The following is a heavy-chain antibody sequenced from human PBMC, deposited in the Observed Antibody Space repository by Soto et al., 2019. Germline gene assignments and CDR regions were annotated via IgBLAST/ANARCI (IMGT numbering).Heavy chain of an antibody. D-gene: IGHD3-9*01. CDR2: IIPIFGTA. Sequence: SVKVSCKASGGTFSSYAISWVRQAPGQGLEWMGGIIPIFGTANYAQKFQGRVTITADESTSTAYMELSSLRSEDTAVYYCARQYDILFCYWNYYYYYGMYVWGQGSTVPVSS. CDR1: GGTFSSYA. CDR3: ARQYDILFCYWNYYYYYGMYV. V-gene: IGHV1-69*13. J-gene: IGHJ6*02.